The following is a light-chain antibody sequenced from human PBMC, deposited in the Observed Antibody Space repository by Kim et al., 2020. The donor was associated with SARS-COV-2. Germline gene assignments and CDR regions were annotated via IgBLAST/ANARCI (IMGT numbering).Light chain of an antibody. CDR3: QQYHIALYV. V-gene: IGKV3-15*01. J-gene: IGKJ2*01. Sequence: EIVMTQSPATLSVSPGERATLSCRASQSVFSNLAWYQQKPGQPPRLLIYGASTRAAGIPGRFSGSGSGTEFTLTISSLQSEDFAVYYCQQYHIALYVFGQGTKLEI. CDR2: GAS. CDR1: QSVFSN.